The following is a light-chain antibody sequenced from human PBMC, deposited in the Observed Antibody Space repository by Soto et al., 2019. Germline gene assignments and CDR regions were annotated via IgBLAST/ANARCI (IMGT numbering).Light chain of an antibody. J-gene: IGKJ4*01. CDR3: QQGYNIVLT. CDR2: STS. V-gene: IGKV1-39*01. Sequence: DIQMTQSPSSLSSSVGDRVTITCRASQGISNYLNWYQQKPGKAPKLLIYSTSTLESGVPSRFSGSGGGTDFTLTISSLQLDDFATYYCQQGYNIVLTFGGGTKVEVK. CDR1: QGISNY.